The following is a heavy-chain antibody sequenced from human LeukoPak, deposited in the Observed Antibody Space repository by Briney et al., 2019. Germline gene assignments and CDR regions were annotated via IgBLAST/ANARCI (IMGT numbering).Heavy chain of an antibody. CDR3: TRHLDYYDSSGYYYRDY. V-gene: IGHV3-73*01. CDR1: GFTFRGSA. D-gene: IGHD3-22*01. Sequence: GGSLRLSCAASGFTFRGSAMHWVRQASGKGLEWVGRIRSKANSYATAYAASVKGRFTISRDDSKHTAYLQMNSLKTEDTAVYYCTRHLDYYDSSGYYYRDYWGQGTLVTVSS. J-gene: IGHJ4*02. CDR2: IRSKANSYAT.